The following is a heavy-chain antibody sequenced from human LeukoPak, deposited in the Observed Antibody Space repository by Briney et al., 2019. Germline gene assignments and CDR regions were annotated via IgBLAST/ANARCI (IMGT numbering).Heavy chain of an antibody. J-gene: IGHJ4*02. CDR3: AKMNIVVVPAAILYY. CDR1: DFTFSDYY. Sequence: GGSLRLSCAASDFTFSDYYMSWIRQAPGKGLEWVSAISGSGGSTYYADSVKGRFTISRDNSKNTLYLQMNSLRAEDTAVYYCAKMNIVVVPAAILYYWGQGTLVTVSS. CDR2: ISGSGGST. D-gene: IGHD2-2*02. V-gene: IGHV3-23*01.